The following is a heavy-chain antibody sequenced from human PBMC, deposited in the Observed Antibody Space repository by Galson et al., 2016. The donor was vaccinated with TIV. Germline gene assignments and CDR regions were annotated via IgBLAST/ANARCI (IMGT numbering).Heavy chain of an antibody. Sequence: ATLSLTCSVSDDAISRYYWSWLRVPPGKGLEWVGNVYYPGSTDYTPSLRSRVTMSVDLSKDQFSLSLNSVTAADTAVYYCARVTPAFYGVQRYHYVGMDVWGQGTSVTVSS. J-gene: IGHJ6*02. CDR1: DDAISRYY. CDR3: ARVTPAFYGVQRYHYVGMDV. CDR2: VYYPGST. V-gene: IGHV4-59*01. D-gene: IGHD2/OR15-2a*01.